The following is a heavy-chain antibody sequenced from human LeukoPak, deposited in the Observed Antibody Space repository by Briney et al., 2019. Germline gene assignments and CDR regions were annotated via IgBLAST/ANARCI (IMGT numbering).Heavy chain of an antibody. J-gene: IGHJ3*02. CDR2: INPSGGST. D-gene: IGHD3-22*01. CDR1: GYTFTSYY. V-gene: IGHV1-46*01. Sequence: ASVKVSCKASGYTFTSYYMHWVRQAPGQGLEWMGIINPSGGSTSYAQKFQGRVTMTRDTSTSTVYMELSSLRSEDTAVYYCGRVKPNYYDSSAYGTFDIWGQGTMVTVSS. CDR3: GRVKPNYYDSSAYGTFDI.